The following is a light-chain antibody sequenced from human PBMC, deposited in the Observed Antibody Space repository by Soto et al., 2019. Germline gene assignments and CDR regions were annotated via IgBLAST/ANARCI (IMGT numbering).Light chain of an antibody. CDR2: GVS. CDR3: YSTRSSSSTFYV. J-gene: IGLJ1*01. Sequence: QSALTQPASVSGSPGQSITISCAGTSSDIGGSNYVSWYQQHPGKAPKLMIYGVSNRPSGVSNRFSGSKSGNTASLTISGIQAEDEADYFCYSTRSSSSTFYVFGTGTKLTVL. V-gene: IGLV2-14*03. CDR1: SSDIGGSNY.